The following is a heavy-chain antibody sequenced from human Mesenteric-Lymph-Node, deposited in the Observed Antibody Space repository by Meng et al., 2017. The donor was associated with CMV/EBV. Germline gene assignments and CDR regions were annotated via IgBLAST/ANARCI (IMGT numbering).Heavy chain of an antibody. CDR3: ARDGPLRYCSSTSCLDY. D-gene: IGHD2-2*01. CDR1: GFTFSNYD. CDR2: ISGSGGRT. Sequence: GGSLRLSCATSGFTFSNYDMNWVRQDPGKGLEWVSSISGSGGRTYYTDSVKGRFTISRDNSKNTLYLQMNSLRAEDTAVYYCARDGPLRYCSSTSCLDYWGQGTLVTVSS. J-gene: IGHJ4*02. V-gene: IGHV3-23*01.